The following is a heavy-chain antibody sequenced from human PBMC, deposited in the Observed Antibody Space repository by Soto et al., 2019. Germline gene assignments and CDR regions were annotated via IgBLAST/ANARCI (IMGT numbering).Heavy chain of an antibody. V-gene: IGHV2-5*02. CDR1: GFSLRKSGVG. Sequence: QITLKESGPTLVKPTQTLTLTCTFSGFSLRKSGVGVGWIRQPPGKALEWLALIYWDDDKRYSPSLKSRLTIPKDTSKNQVVLTMTNMDPVDTATYYCAHSGPQLWLRAFDYWGQGTLVTVSS. J-gene: IGHJ4*02. CDR2: IYWDDDK. D-gene: IGHD5-18*01. CDR3: AHSGPQLWLRAFDY.